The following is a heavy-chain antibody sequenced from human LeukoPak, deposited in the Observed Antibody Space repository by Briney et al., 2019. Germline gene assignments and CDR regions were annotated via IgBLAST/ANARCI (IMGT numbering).Heavy chain of an antibody. CDR3: ARDPSMRY. CDR1: GGSISSYY. Sequence: SETLSLTCTVSGGSISSYYWSWIRQPPGKGLEWIGYIYYSGGTNYNPSLKSRVTISVDTSKNQFSLKLSSVTAADTAVYYCARDPSMRYWGQGTLVTVSS. V-gene: IGHV4-59*01. D-gene: IGHD2/OR15-2a*01. J-gene: IGHJ4*02. CDR2: IYYSGGT.